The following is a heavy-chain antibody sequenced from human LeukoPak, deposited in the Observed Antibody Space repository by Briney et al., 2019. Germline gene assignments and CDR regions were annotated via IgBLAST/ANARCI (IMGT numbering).Heavy chain of an antibody. CDR1: GGSISSYY. CDR3: ARNLGYCSGGSCPVVY. CDR2: IYYSGST. D-gene: IGHD2-15*01. V-gene: IGHV4-59*01. Sequence: KTSETLSLTCTVSGGSISSYYWSWIRQPPGKGLEWIGYIYYSGSTNYNPSLKSRVTISVDTFKNQFSLKLSSVTAADTAVYYCARNLGYCSGGSCPVVYWGQGTLVTVSS. J-gene: IGHJ4*02.